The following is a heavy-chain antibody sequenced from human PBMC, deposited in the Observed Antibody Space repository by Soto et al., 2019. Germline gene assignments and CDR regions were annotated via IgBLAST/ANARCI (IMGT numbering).Heavy chain of an antibody. CDR3: AHSYYCSSTSCYVSLYGIDV. CDR1: GFSLSTSGVG. D-gene: IGHD2-2*01. V-gene: IGHV2-5*01. Sequence: QITLKESGPTLVKPTQTLTLTCTFSGFSLSTSGVGVGWIRQPPGKALEWLALIYWNDDKRYSPSLKSRLTITKDTSKNQVVLTMTNMDPVDTATYYCAHSYYCSSTSCYVSLYGIDVWGQGTTVTVSS. J-gene: IGHJ6*02. CDR2: IYWNDDK.